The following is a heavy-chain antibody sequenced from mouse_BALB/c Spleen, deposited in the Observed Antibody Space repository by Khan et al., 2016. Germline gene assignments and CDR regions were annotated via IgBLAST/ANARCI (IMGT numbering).Heavy chain of an antibody. CDR1: DFNIKDTY. V-gene: IGHV14-3*02. CDR2: IDPANGNT. CDR3: ARSPYEYDVGFAY. J-gene: IGHJ3*01. D-gene: IGHD2-4*01. Sequence: VQLQQSGAELVKPGASVKLSCTASDFNIKDTYMHWVKQRPEQGLEWIGRIDPANGNTKYDPKFQGKATITAATSSNTAYLQLSSLTSEDTAVYYCARSPYEYDVGFAYWGQGTLVTVSA.